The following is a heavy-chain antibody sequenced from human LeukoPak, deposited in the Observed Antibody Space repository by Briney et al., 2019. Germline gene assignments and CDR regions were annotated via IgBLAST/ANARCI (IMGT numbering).Heavy chain of an antibody. CDR2: MSSDGTNT. J-gene: IGHJ4*02. CDR1: GFSFSSYA. Sequence: GGSLRLSCAASGFSFSSYAMHWVRQAPGKGLEWVAVMSSDGTNTYCAASVKGRFTISRDISKSTLYLQMNSLRAEDTAVYYCAREVSVVRGVNWGQGTLVTVSS. V-gene: IGHV3-30-3*01. CDR3: AREVSVVRGVN. D-gene: IGHD3-10*01.